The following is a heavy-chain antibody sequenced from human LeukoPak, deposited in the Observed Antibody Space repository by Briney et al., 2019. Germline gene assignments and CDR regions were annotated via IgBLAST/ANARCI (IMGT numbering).Heavy chain of an antibody. CDR2: INAGNGNT. CDR3: ARDLGTGAVAASDDY. J-gene: IGHJ4*02. Sequence: ASVKVSCKASGYTFTSYAMHWVRQAPGQRLEWMGWINAGNGNTKYSQKFQGRVTITRDTSASTAYMELSSLRSEDTAVYYCARDLGTGAVAASDDYWGQGTLVTVSS. CDR1: GYTFTSYA. D-gene: IGHD6-19*01. V-gene: IGHV1-3*01.